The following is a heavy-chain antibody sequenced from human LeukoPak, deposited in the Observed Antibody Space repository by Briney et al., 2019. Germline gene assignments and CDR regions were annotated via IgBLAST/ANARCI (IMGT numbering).Heavy chain of an antibody. CDR1: GYTFTGYY. J-gene: IGHJ6*02. D-gene: IGHD3-10*01. Sequence: GASVKVSCKASGYTFTGYYMHWVRQAPGQGLGWMGGTNLNSGGINYAQKFQGRVTMTRDTSISTAYMELSRLRSDDTAVYYCARGPRSYYGSGSLGYYYYYGMDVWGQGTTVTVSS. V-gene: IGHV1-2*02. CDR3: ARGPRSYYGSGSLGYYYYYGMDV. CDR2: TNLNSGGI.